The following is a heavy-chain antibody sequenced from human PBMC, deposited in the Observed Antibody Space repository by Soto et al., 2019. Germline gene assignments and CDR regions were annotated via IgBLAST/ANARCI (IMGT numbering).Heavy chain of an antibody. D-gene: IGHD2-15*01. CDR2: ILPFFGTA. V-gene: IGHV1-69*14. CDR3: ARRHEFGGNSDAFDV. CDR1: GGSFRREA. Sequence: QVQLVQSGAEVRKPGSSVKVSCKASGGSFRREAINWVRQAPGQGPEWMGNILPFFGTADYAQKFQGRVTITADMSTTTVYMELSSLRVEDTAVYYCARRHEFGGNSDAFDVWGQGTTVIVSS. J-gene: IGHJ3*01.